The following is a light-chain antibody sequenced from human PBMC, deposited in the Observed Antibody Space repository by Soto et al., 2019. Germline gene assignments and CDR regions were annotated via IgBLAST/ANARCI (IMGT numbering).Light chain of an antibody. CDR2: DSY. V-gene: IGKV1-5*01. J-gene: IGKJ1*01. Sequence: EIQMTQSPSTLSASVGDRFTITCMASQSISSWLAWYQQKPGKAPKILIYDSYSLESGVTSRFSGSGSGTEFTLTISSLQPDDFATYYCQPYNSYRGSVGQGTKVDIK. CDR1: QSISSW. CDR3: QPYNSYRGS.